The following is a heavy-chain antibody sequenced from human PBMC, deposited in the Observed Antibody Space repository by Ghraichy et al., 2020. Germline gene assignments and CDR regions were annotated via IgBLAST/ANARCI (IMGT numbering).Heavy chain of an antibody. CDR1: GGSISGYY. V-gene: IGHV4-59*01. CDR2: IHYSGGT. Sequence: SQTLSLTCTVSGGSISGYYWSWIRQPPGKGLEWIGYIHYSGGTNYNPSLKSRVTISIDTSKNQFSLKLSSVTAADTAVYYCARRGGGGRSGYYAYFDYWGQGTLVTVSS. D-gene: IGHD3-3*01. CDR3: ARRGGGGRSGYYAYFDY. J-gene: IGHJ4*02.